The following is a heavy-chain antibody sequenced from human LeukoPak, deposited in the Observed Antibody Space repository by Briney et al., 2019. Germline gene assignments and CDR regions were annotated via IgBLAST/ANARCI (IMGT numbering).Heavy chain of an antibody. CDR3: ARDPGYCSTTSCYKFFDY. Sequence: GGSLRLSCVASGFTFSGYEMNWVRQAPGKGLEWVSYISSSGSTIYYADSVKGRFTVSRDNAKNSLYLQMNSLRAEDTAVYYCARDPGYCSTTSCYKFFDYWGQGTLVTVSS. CDR1: GFTFSGYE. D-gene: IGHD2-2*02. J-gene: IGHJ4*02. V-gene: IGHV3-48*03. CDR2: ISSSGSTI.